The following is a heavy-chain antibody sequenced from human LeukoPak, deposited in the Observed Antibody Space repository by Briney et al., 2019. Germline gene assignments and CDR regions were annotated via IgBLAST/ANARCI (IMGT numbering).Heavy chain of an antibody. CDR3: ARTSGFRFLEWLSGFDY. CDR2: ISGGGSTI. D-gene: IGHD3-3*01. V-gene: IGHV3-48*01. J-gene: IGHJ4*02. CDR1: GFTFSSYT. Sequence: GGSLRLSCAASGFTFSSYTMNWVRQAPGKGLEWISYISGGGSTIYYADSVKGRFTISRDSAKNSLFLQMNSLRADDTAVYYCARTSGFRFLEWLSGFDYWDQGALVTVSS.